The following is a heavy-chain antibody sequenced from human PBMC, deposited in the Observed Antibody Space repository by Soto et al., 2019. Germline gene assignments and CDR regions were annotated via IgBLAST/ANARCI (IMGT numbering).Heavy chain of an antibody. CDR1: GFTFSSYS. CDR3: ALTRGYSYGRGGYYFDY. V-gene: IGHV3-21*01. J-gene: IGHJ4*02. Sequence: EVQLVESGGGLVKPGGSLRLSCAASGFTFSSYSMNWVRQAPGKGLELVSSISSSSSYIYYADSVKGRFTISRDNAKNSLYLQMHSLSAEATAVYYCALTRGYSYGRGGYYFDYWGQGTLVTVSS. CDR2: ISSSSSYI. D-gene: IGHD5-18*01.